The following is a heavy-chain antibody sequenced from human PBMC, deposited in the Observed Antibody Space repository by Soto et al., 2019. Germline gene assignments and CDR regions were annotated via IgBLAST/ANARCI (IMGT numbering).Heavy chain of an antibody. CDR1: GGTFSSYA. J-gene: IGHJ5*02. Sequence: GASVKVSCKASGGTFSSYAISWVRQAPGQRLEWMGGIIPIFGTEDYAQKFQGRVTITADESTSTAYMELSSLRFEDTVVYYRARDPLFDPWGQGTLVTVSS. CDR3: ARDPLFDP. CDR2: IIPIFGTE. V-gene: IGHV1-69*13.